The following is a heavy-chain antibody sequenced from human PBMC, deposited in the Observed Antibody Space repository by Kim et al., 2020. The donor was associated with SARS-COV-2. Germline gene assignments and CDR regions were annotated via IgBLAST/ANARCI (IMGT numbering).Heavy chain of an antibody. J-gene: IGHJ4*02. CDR3: ASSPNYGSGSSFDY. D-gene: IGHD3-10*01. Sequence: AQKLQGRVTMTTDTSTSTAYMELRSLRSDDTAVYYCASSPNYGSGSSFDYWGQGTLVTVSS. V-gene: IGHV1-18*01.